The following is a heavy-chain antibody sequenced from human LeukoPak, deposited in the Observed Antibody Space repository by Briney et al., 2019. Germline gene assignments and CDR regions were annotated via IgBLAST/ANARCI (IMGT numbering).Heavy chain of an antibody. V-gene: IGHV4-28*01. CDR2: IYYSGST. D-gene: IGHD6-13*01. Sequence: SETLSLTCAVSGYSISSDNWWGWIRQPPGRGLEWIGYIYYSGSTYYNPSLESRVTMSIDTSNNQFSLKLTSVTAVDTAVYYCVKKIAAAAWFDPWGQGTPVTVSS. J-gene: IGHJ5*02. CDR1: GYSISSDNW. CDR3: VKKIAAAAWFDP.